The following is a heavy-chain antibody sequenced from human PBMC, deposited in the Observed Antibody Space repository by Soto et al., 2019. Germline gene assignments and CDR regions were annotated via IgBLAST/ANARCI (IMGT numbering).Heavy chain of an antibody. CDR3: ARAPAGADYYCYMDV. CDR1: GGSISSGGYY. V-gene: IGHV4-31*03. J-gene: IGHJ6*03. CDR2: IYYSGST. D-gene: IGHD2-2*01. Sequence: SETLSLTCTVSGGSISSGGYYWSWIRQHPGKGLEWIGYIYYSGSTYYNPSLKSRVTISVDTSKNQFSLKLSSVTAADTAVYYCARAPAGADYYCYMDVWGKGTTATVSS.